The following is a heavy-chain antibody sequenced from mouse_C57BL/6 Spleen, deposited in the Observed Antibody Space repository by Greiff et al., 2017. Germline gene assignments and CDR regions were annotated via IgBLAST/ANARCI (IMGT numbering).Heavy chain of an antibody. V-gene: IGHV8-12*01. J-gene: IGHJ1*03. Sequence: QVTLKVSGPGILQSSQTLSLTCSFSGFSLSTSGMGVSWIRQPSGKGLEWLAHIYWDDDKRYNPSLKNRLTISKDTSRHQVFLKITSVNTADAATDYCARRKDGTTDWYMDVWGTGTTVTVSS. CDR2: IYWDDDK. CDR3: ARRKDGTTDWYMDV. CDR1: GFSLSTSGMG. D-gene: IGHD1-1*01.